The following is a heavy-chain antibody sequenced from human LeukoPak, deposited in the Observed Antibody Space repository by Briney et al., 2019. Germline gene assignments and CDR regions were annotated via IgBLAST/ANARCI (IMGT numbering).Heavy chain of an antibody. V-gene: IGHV4-59*01. D-gene: IGHD3-9*01. J-gene: IGHJ4*02. Sequence: PSETLSLTSTVSGGSISSYYWSWIRQPPGKGLEWIGYIYYSGSTNYNPSLKSRVTISVDMSKNQFSLKLSSVTAADTAVYYCARMGRYYDILTGYYPEYFDYWGQGTLVTVSS. CDR3: ARMGRYYDILTGYYPEYFDY. CDR2: IYYSGST. CDR1: GGSISSYY.